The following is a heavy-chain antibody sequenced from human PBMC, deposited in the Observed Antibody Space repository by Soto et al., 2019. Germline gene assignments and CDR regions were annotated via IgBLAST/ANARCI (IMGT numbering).Heavy chain of an antibody. CDR1: GFTFSTYA. CDR2: VGGSGGST. D-gene: IGHD3-10*01. J-gene: IGHJ4*02. Sequence: EVQLLESGGGLVQPGGSLRLSCAASGFTFSTYAMSWVRQAPGKGLEWVSAVGGSGGSTYYADSVKGRFTISRDNSKNTLYLQMNRLRAEDTAVYYCAKDSSMVRGARGGFDYWGQGTLVTVSS. V-gene: IGHV3-23*01. CDR3: AKDSSMVRGARGGFDY.